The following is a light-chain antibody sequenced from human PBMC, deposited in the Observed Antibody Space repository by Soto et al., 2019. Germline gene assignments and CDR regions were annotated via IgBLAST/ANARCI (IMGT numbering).Light chain of an antibody. V-gene: IGLV1-40*01. CDR1: NSNIGAGYD. CDR3: QSYDSRLSGCV. Sequence: QSVLTQPPSVSGAPGQRVTISCTGYNSNIGAGYDVHWYQQLPGTAPKLLIYGNSNRPSGVPDRFSASKSGTSASLAITGLQAEDEADCYCQSYDSRLSGCVFGGGTKLTVL. J-gene: IGLJ3*02. CDR2: GNS.